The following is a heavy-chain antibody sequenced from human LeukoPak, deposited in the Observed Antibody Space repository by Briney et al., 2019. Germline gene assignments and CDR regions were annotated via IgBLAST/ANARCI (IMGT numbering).Heavy chain of an antibody. CDR1: GGSISSYY. J-gene: IGHJ6*03. Sequence: SETLSLTCTVSGGSISSYYWSWIRQPPGKGLEWIGYIYYSGSTNYNPSLKSRVTISVDTSKNQFSLKLSSVTAADTAVYYCARVSDYGDARRYYYYMDVWGKGTTVTVSS. D-gene: IGHD4-17*01. CDR2: IYYSGST. CDR3: ARVSDYGDARRYYYYMDV. V-gene: IGHV4-59*01.